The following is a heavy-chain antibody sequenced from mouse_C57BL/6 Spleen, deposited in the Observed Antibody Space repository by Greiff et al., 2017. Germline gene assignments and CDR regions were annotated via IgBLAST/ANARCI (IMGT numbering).Heavy chain of an antibody. J-gene: IGHJ2*01. CDR1: GYSFTSYY. Sequence: QVQLKQSGPELVKPGASVKISCKASGYSFTSYYIHWVKQRPGQGLEWIGWIYPGSGNTKYNEKFKGKATLTADTSSSTAYMQLSSLTSEDSAVYYCAREYYYGSSYYFDYWGQGTTLTVSS. CDR2: IYPGSGNT. CDR3: AREYYYGSSYYFDY. V-gene: IGHV1-66*01. D-gene: IGHD1-1*01.